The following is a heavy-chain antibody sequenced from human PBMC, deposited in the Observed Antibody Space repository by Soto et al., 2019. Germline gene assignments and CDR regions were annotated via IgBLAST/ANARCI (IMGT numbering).Heavy chain of an antibody. J-gene: IGHJ4*02. V-gene: IGHV4-31*03. CDR2: LYYSGST. Sequence: QVQLQESGPGLVKPSQTLSLTCTVSGCSISSGGSYWSWIRQHPGKCLEWIGYLYYSGSTYCKPSLQSGVTILVDTSTTHFSLTLSSVNAADTAVYYCARVTLTWGQGTLGTVSS. CDR3: ARVTLT. CDR1: GCSISSGGSY.